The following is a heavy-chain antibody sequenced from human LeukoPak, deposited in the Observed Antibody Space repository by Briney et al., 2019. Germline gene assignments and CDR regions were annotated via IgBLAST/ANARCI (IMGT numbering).Heavy chain of an antibody. V-gene: IGHV3-48*03. D-gene: IGHD2-8*01. CDR3: ARDHPRMNYYMDV. CDR2: ISSSGTTM. CDR1: GFFFSSTE. Sequence: GGSLRLSCAASGFFFSSTEMSWVRQAPGKGLEWVSYISSSGTTMYYADSVKGRFTISRDNAKNSLYLQMNSLRAEDTAVYYCARDHPRMNYYMDVWGKGTTVTVSS. J-gene: IGHJ6*03.